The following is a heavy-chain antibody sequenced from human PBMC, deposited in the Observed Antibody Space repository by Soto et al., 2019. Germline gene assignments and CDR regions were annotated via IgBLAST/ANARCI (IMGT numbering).Heavy chain of an antibody. CDR2: IGTAGDT. Sequence: GSLRLSCAASGFTFSSYDMHWVRQATGKGLEWVSAIGTAGDTYYPGSVKGRFTISRENAKNSLYLQMNSLRAGDTAVYDCARAPYDSSGFDYWGQGTLVTVSS. V-gene: IGHV3-13*01. CDR1: GFTFSSYD. J-gene: IGHJ4*02. D-gene: IGHD3-22*01. CDR3: ARAPYDSSGFDY.